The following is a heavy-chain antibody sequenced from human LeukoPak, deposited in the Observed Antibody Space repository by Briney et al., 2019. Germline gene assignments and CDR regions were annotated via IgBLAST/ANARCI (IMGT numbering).Heavy chain of an antibody. D-gene: IGHD3-22*01. V-gene: IGHV3-9*01. J-gene: IGHJ4*02. CDR1: GFTFDGYA. CDR2: ISWNSGSI. Sequence: GRSLRLSCAASGFTFDGYAMHWVRQAPGKGLEWVSGISWNSGSIGYADSVKGRFTISRDSAKNSLYLQMNSLRAEDTAVYYCAKVSPYYDSSGYYYVRSSYFDYWGQGTLVTVSS. CDR3: AKVSPYYDSSGYYYVRSSYFDY.